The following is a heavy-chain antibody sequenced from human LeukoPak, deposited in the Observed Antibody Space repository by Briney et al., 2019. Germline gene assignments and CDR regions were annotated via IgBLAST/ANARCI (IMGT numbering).Heavy chain of an antibody. CDR3: AKDFRDYYDSNYFDY. J-gene: IGHJ4*02. D-gene: IGHD3-22*01. V-gene: IGHV3-30*18. CDR2: ISYDGSNK. CDR1: GYTFSSYG. Sequence: GGSLRLSCAASGYTFSSYGMHWVRQAPGKGLEWVAVISYDGSNKYYADSVKGRFTISRDNSKNTLYLQMNSLRAEDTAVYYCAKDFRDYYDSNYFDYWGQGTLVTVSS.